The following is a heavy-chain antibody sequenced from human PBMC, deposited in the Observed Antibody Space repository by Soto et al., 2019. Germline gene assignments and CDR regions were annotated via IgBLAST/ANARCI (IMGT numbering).Heavy chain of an antibody. Sequence: GESLKISCKGSGYSFTSYWISWVRQMPGKGLEWMGRIDPSDSYTNYSPSFQGHVTISADKSISTAYLQWSSLKASDTAMYYCARSNDFWSGYYYYFDYWGQGTLVTVSS. J-gene: IGHJ4*02. CDR2: IDPSDSYT. V-gene: IGHV5-10-1*01. CDR3: ARSNDFWSGYYYYFDY. CDR1: GYSFTSYW. D-gene: IGHD3-3*01.